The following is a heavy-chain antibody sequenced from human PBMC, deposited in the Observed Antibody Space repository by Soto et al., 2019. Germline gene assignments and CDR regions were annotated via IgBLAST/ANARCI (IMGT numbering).Heavy chain of an antibody. CDR3: PRGWGEFDA. CDR1: GASLSDNY. Sequence: WETLAVTCAVYGASLSDNYCNWLRQPPGKGLEWIGEINHSGNTNYNPSLRSRVTISIDTSKNKLSLNLRSVSAADTAVYYCPRGWGEFDAWGQGTPVTVSS. J-gene: IGHJ5*02. D-gene: IGHD7-27*01. V-gene: IGHV4-34*01. CDR2: INHSGNT.